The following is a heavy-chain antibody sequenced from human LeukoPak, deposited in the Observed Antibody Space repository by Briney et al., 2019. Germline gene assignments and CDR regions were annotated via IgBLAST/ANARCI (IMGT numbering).Heavy chain of an antibody. CDR3: ATRDYGAYVAVFDP. V-gene: IGHV5-10-1*01. CDR2: IDHSDSDT. Sequence: GESLNISCKGSGYSFTSYWISWLRQMPGQGLEWMGWIDHSDSDTNYSPSFQGHVTISADKSISTAYLQWSSLKASDTAMYYCATRDYGAYVAVFDPWGQGTLVTVSS. J-gene: IGHJ5*02. CDR1: GYSFTSYW. D-gene: IGHD4-17*01.